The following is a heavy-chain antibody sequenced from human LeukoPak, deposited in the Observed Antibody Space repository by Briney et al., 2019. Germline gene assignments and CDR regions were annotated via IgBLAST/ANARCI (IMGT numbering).Heavy chain of an antibody. Sequence: PSETLSLTCTVSGGSISSISYYWAWIRQPPGKGLEWIGSIYYSGNTYYNPSLKSRVTLSVDTSKNQFSLKVTSVTAADTAVYYCARKGLFLTVFLSSDSWFDPWGQGTQVTVSS. CDR1: GGSISSISYY. V-gene: IGHV4-39*01. CDR3: ARKGLFLTVFLSSDSWFDP. D-gene: IGHD3-3*01. CDR2: IYYSGNT. J-gene: IGHJ5*02.